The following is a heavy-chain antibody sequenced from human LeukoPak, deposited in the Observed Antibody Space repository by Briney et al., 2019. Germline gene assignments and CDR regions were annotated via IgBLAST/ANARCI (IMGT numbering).Heavy chain of an antibody. V-gene: IGHV3-53*01. CDR2: FYSGCST. D-gene: IGHD1-26*01. J-gene: IGHJ1*01. CDR3: ATGAWGPEYFQH. CDR1: GYTVSSSY. Sequence: TGGSLRLSCAASGYTVSSSYMSWGRQAPGKGLERVSVFYSGCSTYYADSVKGRFTISRDNSKNTLYLQMNSLRAEDTAVYYCATGAWGPEYFQHWGQGALVTVSS.